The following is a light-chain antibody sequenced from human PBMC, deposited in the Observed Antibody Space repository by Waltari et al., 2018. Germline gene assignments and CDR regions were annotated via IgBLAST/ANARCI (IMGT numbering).Light chain of an antibody. J-gene: IGLJ2*01. CDR3: LSYTTRISFV. CDR1: SHAIGNSHH. Sequence: QPALTQPASVSGSPGQSITISCTGSSHAIGNSHHACWYQHHPGKAPRLILSEVTERPSGVSDRFSGSKSGNTASLTISGLQAEDEADYYCLSYTTRISFVFGGGTKLSVL. CDR2: EVT. V-gene: IGLV2-23*02.